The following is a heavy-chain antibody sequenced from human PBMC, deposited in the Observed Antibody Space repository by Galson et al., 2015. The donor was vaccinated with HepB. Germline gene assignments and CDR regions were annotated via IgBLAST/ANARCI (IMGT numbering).Heavy chain of an antibody. CDR1: GFTSSSYW. J-gene: IGHJ6*02. V-gene: IGHV3-7*04. CDR3: ARGPWGTYYYYYGMDV. D-gene: IGHD1-1*01. CDR2: IKQDGSEK. Sequence: SLRLSCAASGFTSSSYWMSWVRQAPGKGLGWVANIKQDGSEKYYVDSVKGRLTISRDNAKNSLYLQMNSLRAEDTAVYYCARGPWGTYYYYYGMDVWGQGTTVTVSS.